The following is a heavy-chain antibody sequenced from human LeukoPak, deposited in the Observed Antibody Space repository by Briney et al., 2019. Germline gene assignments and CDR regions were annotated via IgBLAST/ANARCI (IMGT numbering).Heavy chain of an antibody. D-gene: IGHD6-19*01. Sequence: GGSLRLSCAASGFTVSSNYMNWVRQAPGKGLEWVSAIHAGGANTYFADSVKGRITISRDDSKNTLYLQMNSLRAEDTAVYYCAKGTHSSGWRHFDYWGQGTLVTVSS. CDR2: IHAGGANT. CDR1: GFTVSSNY. CDR3: AKGTHSSGWRHFDY. J-gene: IGHJ4*02. V-gene: IGHV3-23*01.